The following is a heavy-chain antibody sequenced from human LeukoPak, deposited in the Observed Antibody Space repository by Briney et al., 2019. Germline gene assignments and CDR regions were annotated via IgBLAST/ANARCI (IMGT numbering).Heavy chain of an antibody. Sequence: SQTLSLTCTVSGGSISSGTYYWSWIRQPAGKGLEWIGRIYTSGSTNYNPSLKSRVTISLDPSKNQFSLKLSSVTAADTTVYYCARDGSGWLNWFDPWGQGTLVTVSS. V-gene: IGHV4-61*02. CDR2: IYTSGST. CDR3: ARDGSGWLNWFDP. CDR1: GGSISSGTYY. D-gene: IGHD6-19*01. J-gene: IGHJ5*02.